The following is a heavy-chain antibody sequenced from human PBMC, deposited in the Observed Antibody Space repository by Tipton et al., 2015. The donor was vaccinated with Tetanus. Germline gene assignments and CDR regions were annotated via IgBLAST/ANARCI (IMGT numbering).Heavy chain of an antibody. CDR3: AREGSGQDFDY. CDR1: GFTFSTYT. V-gene: IGHV3-21*01. D-gene: IGHD3-10*01. CDR2: ISSTSYYL. J-gene: IGHJ4*02. Sequence: SLRLSCAASGFTFSTYTINWVRQAPGKGLEWVSSISSTSYYLYYADSVKGRFTLSRDNAKNSLNLQMNSLRAEDTAVYYCAREGSGQDFDYWGRGTLVTVSS.